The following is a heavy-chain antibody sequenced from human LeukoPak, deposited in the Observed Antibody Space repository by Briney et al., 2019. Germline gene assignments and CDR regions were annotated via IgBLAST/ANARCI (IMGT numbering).Heavy chain of an antibody. CDR2: IYYSGST. CDR3: ARGRSTMIVVNWFDP. CDR1: GGSISSSSYY. J-gene: IGHJ5*02. V-gene: IGHV4-39*07. Sequence: SETLSLTCTVSGGSISSSSYYWGWIRQPPGKVLEWIGSIYYSGSTYYNPSLKSRVTISVDTSKNQFSLKLSSVTAADTAVYYCARGRSTMIVVNWFDPWGQGPLVPVSS. D-gene: IGHD3-22*01.